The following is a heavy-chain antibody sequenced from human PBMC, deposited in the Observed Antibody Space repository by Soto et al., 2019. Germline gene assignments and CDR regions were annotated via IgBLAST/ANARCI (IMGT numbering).Heavy chain of an antibody. CDR2: IYSSENT. CDR3: ARLNGYCISTNCHGYYGMDV. CDR1: GASISSGGYY. V-gene: IGHV4-39*01. J-gene: IGHJ6*02. D-gene: IGHD2-2*03. Sequence: PSETLSLTCTVSGASISSGGYYWSWIRQHPGKGLEWIGTIYSSENTYYNPSLLSRVTISVDTSKNEFSLKLSSVTAADTAVYYCARLNGYCISTNCHGYYGMDVWGQGTTVTVSS.